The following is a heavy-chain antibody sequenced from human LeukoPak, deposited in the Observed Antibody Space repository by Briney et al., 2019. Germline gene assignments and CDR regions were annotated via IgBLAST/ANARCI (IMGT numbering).Heavy chain of an antibody. J-gene: IGHJ5*02. D-gene: IGHD3-9*01. CDR3: AKDWNILTGRNCFDP. Sequence: GASVKVSCKASGGTFSSYAISWVRQAPGQGLEWVGWVSSYNGDTNYAQRFQGRVTMSTDTSTSTAYMELRSLRFDDTAIYYCAKDWNILTGRNCFDPWGQGTLVTVSS. CDR1: GGTFSSYA. V-gene: IGHV1-18*01. CDR2: VSSYNGDT.